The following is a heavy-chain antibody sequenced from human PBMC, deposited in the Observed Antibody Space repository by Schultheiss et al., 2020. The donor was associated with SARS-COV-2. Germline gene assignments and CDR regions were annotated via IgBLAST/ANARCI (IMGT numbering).Heavy chain of an antibody. CDR1: GDSVSSNSAA. CDR3: ASGCSSTSCYFTNDAFDI. J-gene: IGHJ3*02. CDR2: TYYRSKWYN. D-gene: IGHD2-2*01. V-gene: IGHV6-1*01. Sequence: SQTLSLTCAISGDSVSSNSAAWNWIRQSPSRGLEWLGRTYYRSKWYNDYAVSVKSRITINPDTSKNQFSLQLNSVTPEDTAVYYCASGCSSTSCYFTNDAFDIWGQGTMVTVSS.